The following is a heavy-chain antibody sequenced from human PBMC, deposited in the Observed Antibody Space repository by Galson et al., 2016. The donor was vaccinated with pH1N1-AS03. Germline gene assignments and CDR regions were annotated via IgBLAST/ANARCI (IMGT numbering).Heavy chain of an antibody. CDR1: GYSFINFG. CDR2: ISAYNGNT. V-gene: IGHV1-18*01. CDR3: VKDITDYDVWNGYSRGGDY. D-gene: IGHD3-3*01. Sequence: SVKVSCKASGYSFINFGITWVRQAPGQGLEWVGWISAYNGNTNYAQKFLGRVSMTTDTSTSTAYMELRSLRSDDTAIYYCVKDITDYDVWNGYSRGGDYWGQGTLVTVSS. J-gene: IGHJ4*02.